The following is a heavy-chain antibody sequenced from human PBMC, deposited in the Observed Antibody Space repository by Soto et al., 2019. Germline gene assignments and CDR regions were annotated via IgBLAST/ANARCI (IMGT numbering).Heavy chain of an antibody. CDR3: ARALCCSSTSCYNY. J-gene: IGHJ4*02. CDR2: INAGNGNT. V-gene: IGHV1-3*01. CDR1: GYTFTSYA. Sequence: GASVKVSCKASGYTFTSYAMHWVRQAPGQRLGWMGWINAGNGNTKYSQKFQGRVTITRDTSASTAYMELSSLRSEDTAVYYCARALCCSSTSCYNYWGQGTLVTVSS. D-gene: IGHD2-2*02.